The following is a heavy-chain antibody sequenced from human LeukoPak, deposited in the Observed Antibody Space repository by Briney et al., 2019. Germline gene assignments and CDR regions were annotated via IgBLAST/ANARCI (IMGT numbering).Heavy chain of an antibody. CDR1: GGSISSYY. J-gene: IGHJ5*02. V-gene: IGHV4-59*01. CDR3: ARENHYDFWSGYYNWFDP. CDR2: IYYSGST. D-gene: IGHD3-3*01. Sequence: PSETLSLTCTDSGGSISSYYWSWIRQPPGKGLEWIGYIYYSGSTNYNPSLKSRVTISVDTSKNQFSLKLSSVTAADTAVYYCARENHYDFWSGYYNWFDPWGQGTLVTVSS.